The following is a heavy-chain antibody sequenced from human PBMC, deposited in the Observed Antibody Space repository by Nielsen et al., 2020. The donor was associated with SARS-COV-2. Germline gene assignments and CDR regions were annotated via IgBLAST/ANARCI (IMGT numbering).Heavy chain of an antibody. D-gene: IGHD1-14*01. J-gene: IGHJ4*02. V-gene: IGHV1-18*04. CDR2: ISAFNGNT. Sequence: ASVKVSCKASGYTFTRHGISWVRQAPGEGLEWMGWISAFNGNTNYGQKVQGRVTMTTDATTSTAYMELRSLRPDDTAVYYCARDRVEGTTYFDHWGQGTLVTVSS. CDR3: ARDRVEGTTYFDH. CDR1: GYTFTRHG.